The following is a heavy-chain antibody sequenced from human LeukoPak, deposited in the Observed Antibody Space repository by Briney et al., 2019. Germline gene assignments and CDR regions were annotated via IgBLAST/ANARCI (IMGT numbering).Heavy chain of an antibody. CDR3: ARGGRYFDWLLPYYFDY. D-gene: IGHD3-9*01. CDR2: IYYSGST. V-gene: IGHV4-59*01. J-gene: IGHJ4*02. CDR1: GGSISSYY. Sequence: SETLSLTCTVSGGSISSYYWSWIRQPPGKGLEWIGYIYYSGSTNYNPSLKSRVTISVDTSKNQFSLKLSSVTAADTAVYYCARGGRYFDWLLPYYFDYWGQGTLVTVSS.